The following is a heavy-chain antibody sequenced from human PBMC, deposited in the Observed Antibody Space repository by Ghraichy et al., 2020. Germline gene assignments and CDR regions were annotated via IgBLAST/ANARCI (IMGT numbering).Heavy chain of an antibody. D-gene: IGHD3-22*01. CDR1: GFTFSSYS. V-gene: IGHV3-21*01. CDR2: ISSSSSYI. J-gene: IGHJ4*02. CDR3: ARVGYYDSSGYSHFVSY. Sequence: GGSLRLSCAASGFTFSSYSMNWVRQAPGKGLEWVSSISSSSSYIYYADSVKGRFTISRDNAKNSLYLQMNSLRAEDTAVYYCARVGYYDSSGYSHFVSYWGQGTLVTVSS.